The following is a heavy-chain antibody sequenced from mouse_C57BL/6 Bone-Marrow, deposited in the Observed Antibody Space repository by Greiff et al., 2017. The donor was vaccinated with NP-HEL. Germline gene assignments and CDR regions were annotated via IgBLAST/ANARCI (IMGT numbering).Heavy chain of an antibody. Sequence: QVQLQQPGAELVKPGASVKLSCKASGYTFTSYWMHWVKQRPGQGLEWIGMIHPNSGSTNYNEKFKSKATLTVDKSSSTAYMQLSGLTSEDSAVYYCARDYYGSSFFAYWGQGTLVTVSA. CDR1: GYTFTSYW. D-gene: IGHD1-1*01. V-gene: IGHV1-64*01. CDR3: ARDYYGSSFFAY. J-gene: IGHJ3*01. CDR2: IHPNSGST.